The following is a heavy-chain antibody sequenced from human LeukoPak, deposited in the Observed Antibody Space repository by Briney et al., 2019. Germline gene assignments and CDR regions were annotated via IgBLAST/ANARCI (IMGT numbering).Heavy chain of an antibody. CDR3: ARDRSRYSSSLLDHY. D-gene: IGHD6-13*01. V-gene: IGHV3-11*04. CDR2: ISSSGSTI. J-gene: IGHJ4*02. Sequence: GGSLRLSCAASGFTFSDYYMSWIRQAPGKGLEWVSYISSSGSTIYYADSVKGRFTVSRDNAENSLYLQMNSLRAEDTAVYYCARDRSRYSSSLLDHYWGQGTLVTVSS. CDR1: GFTFSDYY.